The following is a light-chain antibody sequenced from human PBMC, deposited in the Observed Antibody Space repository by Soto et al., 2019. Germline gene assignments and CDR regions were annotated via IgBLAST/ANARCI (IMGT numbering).Light chain of an antibody. CDR3: QQYNKWPLT. J-gene: IGKJ4*01. CDR2: GAS. CDR1: QSVSST. Sequence: EIVMTQTPATLSVSQGERATLSCRASQSVSSTLAWYQHKPCQASSLLIHGASTSATGIPARFSGSWSGTEFTLTISSLQSEDFAVYYCQQYNKWPLTFGGGTKVEIK. V-gene: IGKV3-15*01.